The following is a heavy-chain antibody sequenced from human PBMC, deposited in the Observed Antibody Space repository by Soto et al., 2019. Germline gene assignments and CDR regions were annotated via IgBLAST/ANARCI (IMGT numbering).Heavy chain of an antibody. CDR1: GGSFSGYY. V-gene: IGHV4-34*01. D-gene: IGHD3-22*01. CDR3: ARARLGLFYYFDY. CDR2: INHSGST. Sequence: SETLSLTCAVYGGSFSGYYWSWSRQPPGKGLEWIGEINHSGSTNYNPSLKSRVTISVDTSKNQFSLKLSSVTAADTAVYYCARARLGLFYYFDYWGQGTLVTVSS. J-gene: IGHJ4*02.